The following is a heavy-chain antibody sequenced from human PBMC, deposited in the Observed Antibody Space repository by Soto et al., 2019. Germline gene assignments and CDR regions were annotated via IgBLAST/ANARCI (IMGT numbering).Heavy chain of an antibody. CDR2: IYHGGST. CDR3: ASKTFTSGVFDF. V-gene: IGHV4-4*01. D-gene: IGHD3-10*01. J-gene: IGHJ4*02. Sequence: QVQLQESGPGRVKPSGTLSLTCAVSGDSISSTNWWSWVRQPPGKGLEWIGEIYHGGSTNYNPSLKSRVILAVDKSKSPFSLKRSSVAAADTAVYCCASKTFTSGVFDFWGQGTLVTVSS. CDR1: GDSISSTNW.